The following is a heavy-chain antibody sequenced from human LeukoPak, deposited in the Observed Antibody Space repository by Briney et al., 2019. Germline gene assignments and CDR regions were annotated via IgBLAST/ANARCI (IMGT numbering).Heavy chain of an antibody. J-gene: IGHJ3*02. V-gene: IGHV4-39*01. D-gene: IGHD4-23*01. CDR2: IDYSGSP. Sequence: PSETLSVTCTVSGGTVSNSNYCWGWIRQPPGKQLEWIGSIDYSGSPLYNPSLKSRVTISVDTSKNQFSLKLSSVTAADTAVYYCARPLDCNYGGTAFDIWGQGTMVTVSS. CDR1: GGTVSNSNYC. CDR3: ARPLDCNYGGTAFDI.